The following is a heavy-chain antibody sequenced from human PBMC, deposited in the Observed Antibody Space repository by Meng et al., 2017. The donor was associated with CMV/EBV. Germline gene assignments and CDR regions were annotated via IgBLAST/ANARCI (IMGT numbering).Heavy chain of an antibody. D-gene: IGHD2-2*02. CDR1: GFTFSSYA. J-gene: IGHJ4*02. Sequence: GESLKISCAASGFTFSSYAMSWVRQAPGKGLEWVSAISGSGGSTYYADSVKGRFTISRDNSKNTLYLQMNSLRAEDTAVYYCARAYCSSTSCYNFDCWGQGTLVTVSS. CDR3: ARAYCSSTSCYNFDC. V-gene: IGHV3-23*01. CDR2: ISGSGGST.